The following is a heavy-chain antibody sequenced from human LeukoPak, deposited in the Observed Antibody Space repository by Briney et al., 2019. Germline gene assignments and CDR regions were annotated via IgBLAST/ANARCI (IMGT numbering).Heavy chain of an antibody. D-gene: IGHD3-10*01. CDR3: ARVRMWSGEFL. V-gene: IGHV3-11*01. Sequence: PGGSLRLSCAASGFTFSDYYMSWIREAPGKGLEWISYIASSGSTTEYHADSVKGRFAISRDNAKNSLYLQMNSLRAEDTAIYYCARVRMWSGEFLWGQGTLVTVSS. CDR2: IASSGSTTE. J-gene: IGHJ4*02. CDR1: GFTFSDYY.